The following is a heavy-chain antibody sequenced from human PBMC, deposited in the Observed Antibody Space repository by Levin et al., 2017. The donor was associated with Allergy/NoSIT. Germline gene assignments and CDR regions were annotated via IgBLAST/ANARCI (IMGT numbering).Heavy chain of an antibody. CDR3: ARHGFYYSYMDV. D-gene: IGHD6-25*01. V-gene: IGHV4-31*03. Sequence: PSETLSLTCTVSGASIRSGGYYWTWIRQHPGKGLEWIGSIYYRGNYYYNPSLSSRLTISVDTSKNQFSLKLHSVTAADTAVYYCARHGFYYSYMDVWGNGTTVTVSS. J-gene: IGHJ6*03. CDR2: IYYRGNY. CDR1: GASIRSGGYY.